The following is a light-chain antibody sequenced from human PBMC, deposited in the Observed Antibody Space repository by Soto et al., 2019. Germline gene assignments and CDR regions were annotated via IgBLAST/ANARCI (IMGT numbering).Light chain of an antibody. CDR1: SSNVGSYNL. J-gene: IGLJ2*01. Sequence: QSALTQPASVSGSPGQSITISCTGTSSNVGSYNLVSWYQQHPGEAPKLMIYEGTKRPSGVSNRFSGSESANTASLTISGLQPEDAADYYCCSYAGSDTMIFGGGTKLTVL. CDR2: EGT. CDR3: CSYAGSDTMI. V-gene: IGLV2-23*01.